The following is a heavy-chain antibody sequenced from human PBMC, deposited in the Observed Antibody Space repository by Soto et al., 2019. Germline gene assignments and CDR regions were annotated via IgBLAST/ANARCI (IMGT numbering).Heavy chain of an antibody. D-gene: IGHD6-19*01. J-gene: IGHJ4*02. CDR1: GYTFTSCY. Sequence: ASVTVSCKASGYTFTSCYMDRVRQAPGQGLAWMGIINPSGSSTSYAQKFQGRVTMTRDTSTSTVYMELSSLRSEDTAVYYCARGGRSSDSSGWYYFDYWGQGTLVTVSS. CDR2: INPSGSST. V-gene: IGHV1-46*01. CDR3: ARGGRSSDSSGWYYFDY.